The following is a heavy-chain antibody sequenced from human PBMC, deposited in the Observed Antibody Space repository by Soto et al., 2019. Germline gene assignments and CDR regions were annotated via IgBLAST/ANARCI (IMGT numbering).Heavy chain of an antibody. CDR1: VYTLTELS. CDR3: ATPYYGSGSYLSQVDY. V-gene: IGHV1-24*01. D-gene: IGHD3-10*01. J-gene: IGHJ4*02. Sequence: ASVKVSCKVSVYTLTELSMHWVRQAPGKGLEWMGGFDPEDGETIYAQKFQGRVTMTEDTSTDTAYMELSSLRSEDTAVYYCATPYYGSGSYLSQVDYWGQGTLVTVSS. CDR2: FDPEDGET.